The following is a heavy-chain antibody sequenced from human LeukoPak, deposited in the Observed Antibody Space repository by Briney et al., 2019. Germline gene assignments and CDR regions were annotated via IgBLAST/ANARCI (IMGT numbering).Heavy chain of an antibody. CDR1: GFTFRSYI. D-gene: IGHD6-19*01. CDR2: ISGSGGSL. CDR3: VRRDLRAGTLDV. V-gene: IGHV3-23*01. J-gene: IGHJ4*02. Sequence: GGSLRLSCAASGFTFRSYIMAWVRQAPGQGLEWVSGISGSGGSLFYRDSVRGRFTISRDNSMGTLHLQMASLRVEDTALYFCVRRDLRAGTLDVWGQGTRVTVSS.